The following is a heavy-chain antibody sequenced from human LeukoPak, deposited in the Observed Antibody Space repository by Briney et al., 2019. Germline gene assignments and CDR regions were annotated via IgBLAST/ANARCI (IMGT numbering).Heavy chain of an antibody. CDR1: GFTFSSYS. Sequence: GGSLRLSCAASGFTFSSYSMNWVRQAPEKGLEWVSSISSSSSYIYYADSVKGRFTISRDNAKNSLYLQMNSLRAEDTAVYYCASLAYCGGDCQNLFDYWGQGTLVTVSS. CDR3: ASLAYCGGDCQNLFDY. D-gene: IGHD2-21*02. J-gene: IGHJ4*02. CDR2: ISSSSSYI. V-gene: IGHV3-21*01.